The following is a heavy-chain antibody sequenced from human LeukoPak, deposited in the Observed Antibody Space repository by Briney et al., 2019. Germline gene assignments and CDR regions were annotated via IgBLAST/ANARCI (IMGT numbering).Heavy chain of an antibody. CDR2: INSDASTI. CDR1: GLTFSSDW. Sequence: GGSLRLSCAASGLTFSSDWMHWVRHVPGKGLVWVSRINSDASTINYADSVKGRFTISRDNAKNTLYLQMNNLRAEDTAVYYCAREDCTIGAVCSSLLDHWGRGTLVTVSS. CDR3: AREDCTIGAVCSSLLDH. J-gene: IGHJ4*02. V-gene: IGHV3-74*01. D-gene: IGHD2-8*01.